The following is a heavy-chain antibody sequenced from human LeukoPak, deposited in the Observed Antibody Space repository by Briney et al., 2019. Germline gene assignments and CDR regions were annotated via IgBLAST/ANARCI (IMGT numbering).Heavy chain of an antibody. CDR3: AKDLARYDRPDY. CDR1: GFTFSSYG. J-gene: IGHJ4*02. Sequence: GGSLRLSCAASGFTFSSYGMHWVRQAPGKGLEWGAVISYDGSNKYYADSVKGRFTISRDNSKNTLYLQMNSLRAEDTAVYYCAKDLARYDRPDYWGQGTLVTVSS. CDR2: ISYDGSNK. V-gene: IGHV3-30*18. D-gene: IGHD5-12*01.